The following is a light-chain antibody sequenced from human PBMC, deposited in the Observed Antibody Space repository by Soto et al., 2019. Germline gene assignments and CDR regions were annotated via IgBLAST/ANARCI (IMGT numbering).Light chain of an antibody. CDR2: GAS. Sequence: VVLTQSAGTLSLSPGERATLSCRSSQSVSNSYLAWYQQKPGQAPRLLIYGASNRATGVPDWFSGSGSGTDFTLTISSLEPEDFAVYYCQQRSNWRVTFGQGTRLEIK. J-gene: IGKJ5*01. CDR3: QQRSNWRVT. CDR1: QSVSNSY. V-gene: IGKV3D-20*02.